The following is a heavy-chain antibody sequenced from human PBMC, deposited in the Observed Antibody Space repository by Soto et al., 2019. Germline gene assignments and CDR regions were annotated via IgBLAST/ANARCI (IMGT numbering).Heavy chain of an antibody. CDR3: ARDILLWFGEFLPRAHDAFAI. Sequence: SYTLSLTCAVSGGTVNSGGYFLSWIRQHPGKGLEWIGDIDYSGSTYSNPSLKSRVTISVDTSKNQFSLKLSSVTAADTAVYYCARDILLWFGEFLPRAHDAFAIWGKGTMVPVS. D-gene: IGHD3-10*01. V-gene: IGHV4-31*11. CDR1: GGTVNSGGYF. CDR2: IDYSGST. J-gene: IGHJ3*02.